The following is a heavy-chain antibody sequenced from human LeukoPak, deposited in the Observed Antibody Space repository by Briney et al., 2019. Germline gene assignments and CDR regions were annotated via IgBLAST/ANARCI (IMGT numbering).Heavy chain of an antibody. CDR3: ARGGYSYGRAFDY. Sequence: SETLSLTCTASGVSMINYYWNWIRQPAGKGREWIGRIYSTGSADYNSSVKRRVTMSVDMSKGQISLRLNSVTAADTAVYYCARGGYSYGRAFDYWGQGTLVTVSS. CDR1: GVSMINYY. D-gene: IGHD5-12*01. CDR2: IYSTGSA. J-gene: IGHJ4*02. V-gene: IGHV4-4*07.